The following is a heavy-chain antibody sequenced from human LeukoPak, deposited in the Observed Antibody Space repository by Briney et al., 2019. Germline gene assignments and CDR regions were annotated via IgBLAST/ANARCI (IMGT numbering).Heavy chain of an antibody. CDR3: ARDRGSYSHVNPFFDY. V-gene: IGHV1-69*04. Sequence: GSSVKVSCKASGGTFSSYAISWVRQAPGQGLEWMGRIIPILGIANYAQKFQGRVTITADKSTSTAYMELSSLRSEDTAVYYCARDRGSYSHVNPFFDYWGLGTLVTVSS. D-gene: IGHD1-26*01. J-gene: IGHJ4*02. CDR2: IIPILGIA. CDR1: GGTFSSYA.